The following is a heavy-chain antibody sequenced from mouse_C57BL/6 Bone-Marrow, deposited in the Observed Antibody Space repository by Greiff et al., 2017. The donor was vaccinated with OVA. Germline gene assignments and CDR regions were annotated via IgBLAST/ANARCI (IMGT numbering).Heavy chain of an antibody. V-gene: IGHV5-12*01. J-gene: IGHJ4*01. CDR3: AREGTAQAFYAMDY. CDR2: ISNGGGST. Sequence: EVMLVESGGGLVQPGGSLKLSCAASGFTFSDYYMYWVRQTPEKRLEWVAYISNGGGSTYYPDTVKGRFTISRDNAKNTLYLQMSRLKSEDTAMYYCAREGTAQAFYAMDYWGQGTSVTVSS. CDR1: GFTFSDYY. D-gene: IGHD3-2*02.